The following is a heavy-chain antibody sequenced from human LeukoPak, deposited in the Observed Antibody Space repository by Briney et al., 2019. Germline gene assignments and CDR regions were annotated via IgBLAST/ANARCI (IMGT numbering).Heavy chain of an antibody. CDR1: CYTFTRYG. CDR3: ARIPPYYDCSGYYRQHNWFDP. J-gene: IGHJ5*02. D-gene: IGHD3-22*01. V-gene: IGHV1-18*01. CDR2: IRAYNGKT. Sequence: KPRALVKVSWNGFCYTFTRYGISWVRQAPGQGLEWKGWIRAYNGKTNYAQNLPGTSTLTTHTSTNTPYTELTSLRSDEAAVYYCARIPPYYDCSGYYRQHNWFDPWGEGPRVTVSS.